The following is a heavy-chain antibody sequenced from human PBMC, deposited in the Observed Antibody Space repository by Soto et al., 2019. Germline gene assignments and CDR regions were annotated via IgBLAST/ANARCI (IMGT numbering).Heavy chain of an antibody. CDR2: ISGSGNNT. CDR3: VRGVRLHFDL. Sequence: EVQLLESGGGLVQPGGSLRLSCGVSGFTFSTYAMSWVRQAPGKGLEWVSAISGSGNNTFYADSVKGRFTISRDNSKNTLHLHMSSLRVEDTAVYYCVRGVRLHFDLWGQGTLVTVSS. CDR1: GFTFSTYA. V-gene: IGHV3-23*01. J-gene: IGHJ4*02.